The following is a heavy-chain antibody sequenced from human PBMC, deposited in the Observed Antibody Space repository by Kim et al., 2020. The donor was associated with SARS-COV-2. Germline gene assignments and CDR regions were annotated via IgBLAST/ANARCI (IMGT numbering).Heavy chain of an antibody. CDR3: ARHGDINLFRIFFDS. CDR2: SYYRSKWYN. V-gene: IGHV6-1*01. D-gene: IGHD3-3*01. J-gene: IGHJ4*01. Sequence: SQTLSLTCAISGDNVSSSSVTWNWIRQSPSVCLEWLGRSYYRSKWYNDYALSVKGRITISPDTSNNQFSLQLDSVTPEDTALNYCARHGDINLFRIFFDSWGKGTLITVSS. CDR1: GDNVSSSSVT.